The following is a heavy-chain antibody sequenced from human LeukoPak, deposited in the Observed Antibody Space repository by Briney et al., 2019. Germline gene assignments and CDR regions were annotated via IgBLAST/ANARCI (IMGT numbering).Heavy chain of an antibody. CDR3: ARPGWVRGALGGTQTDYYYGMDV. CDR2: ISAYNGNT. J-gene: IGHJ6*02. V-gene: IGHV1-18*01. CDR1: GYTFTSYG. Sequence: ASVKVSCKASGYTFTSYGISWVRQAPGQGLEWMGWISAYNGNTNYAQKLQGRVTMTTDTSTSTAYMELRSLRSDDTAVYYCARPGWVRGALGGTQTDYYYGMDVWGQGTTVTVSS. D-gene: IGHD3-10*01.